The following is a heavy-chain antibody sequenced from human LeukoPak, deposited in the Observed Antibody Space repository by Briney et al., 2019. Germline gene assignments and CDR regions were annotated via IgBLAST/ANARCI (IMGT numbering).Heavy chain of an antibody. D-gene: IGHD1-26*01. Sequence: GGSLRLSCAASGFTFSSYAMSWVRQAPGKGLDWVSAISGSGGSTYYADSVKGRFTISRDNSKNTLYLQMNSLRAEDTAVYYCAKDIVGATTISYYFDYWGQGTLVTVSS. CDR2: ISGSGGST. J-gene: IGHJ4*02. CDR3: AKDIVGATTISYYFDY. V-gene: IGHV3-23*01. CDR1: GFTFSSYA.